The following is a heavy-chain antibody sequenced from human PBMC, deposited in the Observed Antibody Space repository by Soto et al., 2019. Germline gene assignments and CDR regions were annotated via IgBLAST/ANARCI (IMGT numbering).Heavy chain of an antibody. CDR2: ISAYNGNT. V-gene: IGHV1-18*01. Sequence: QVQLVQSGAEVKKPGASVKVSCKASGYTFTSYGISWVRQAPGQGLEWMGWISAYNGNTNYAQKLQGRVTMTTDTSTSPAYMELRSLRSDDTAVYYCAREGFGYCSSTSCSYYFDYWGQGTLVTVSS. J-gene: IGHJ4*02. D-gene: IGHD2-2*01. CDR1: GYTFTSYG. CDR3: AREGFGYCSSTSCSYYFDY.